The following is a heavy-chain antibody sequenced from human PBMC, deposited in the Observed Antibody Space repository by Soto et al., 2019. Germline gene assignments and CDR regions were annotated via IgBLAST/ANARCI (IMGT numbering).Heavy chain of an antibody. CDR1: GLTFSNYG. V-gene: IGHV3-23*01. D-gene: IGHD2-21*01. CDR2: IRGSGGRT. CDR3: AKEMIASTLADFFDY. J-gene: IGHJ4*02. Sequence: EVQLLESGGGLIQPGGSLRLPCEASGLTFSNYGMTWVRLAPGKGLEWVSTIRGSGGRTFYADPVKGRFTISRDNSKNTLYLQMNSLRAEDTAVYYCAKEMIASTLADFFDYWGQGTLVTVSS.